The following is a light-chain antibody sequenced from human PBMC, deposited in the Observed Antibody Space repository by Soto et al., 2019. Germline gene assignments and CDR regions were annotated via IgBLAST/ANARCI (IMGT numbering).Light chain of an antibody. CDR1: SSNIGNNY. Sequence: QSVLTQPPSVSAAPGQKVTISCSGSSSNIGNNYVSWYQQLPGTAPKLLIYENNLRPSGIPDRFSGSKSGTSATLGITGLQTGDEADYYCGTWDGSLSAGVFGGGTQLTVL. J-gene: IGLJ3*02. CDR3: GTWDGSLSAGV. V-gene: IGLV1-51*02. CDR2: ENN.